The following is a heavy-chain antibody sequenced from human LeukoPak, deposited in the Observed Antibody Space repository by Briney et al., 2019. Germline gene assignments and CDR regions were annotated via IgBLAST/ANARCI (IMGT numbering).Heavy chain of an antibody. Sequence: GGSLRLSCAASGFTFSDYYMSWIRQTPGKGLEWVSYISSTSTFTNYADSVKGRLTISRDNAKNSLYLQMNSLRGEDTAVYYCARDSTAVVTATSYYFDYWGQGTLVTVSS. D-gene: IGHD2-21*02. V-gene: IGHV3-11*05. CDR3: ARDSTAVVTATSYYFDY. CDR1: GFTFSDYY. J-gene: IGHJ4*02. CDR2: ISSTSTFT.